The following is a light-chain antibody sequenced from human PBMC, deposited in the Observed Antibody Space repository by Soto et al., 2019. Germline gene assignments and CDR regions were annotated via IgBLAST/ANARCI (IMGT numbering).Light chain of an antibody. V-gene: IGLV2-14*01. Sequence: QSVLTQPASVSGSPGQSITISCTGTSGDVGGYNYVSWYQQNPGKAPKLMIFEVSNRPSGVSIRFSGSKSGNTASLTISGLQAEDEGDYYCSSYSITNPRWVFGGGTKLTVL. CDR3: SSYSITNPRWV. CDR1: SGDVGGYNY. J-gene: IGLJ3*02. CDR2: EVS.